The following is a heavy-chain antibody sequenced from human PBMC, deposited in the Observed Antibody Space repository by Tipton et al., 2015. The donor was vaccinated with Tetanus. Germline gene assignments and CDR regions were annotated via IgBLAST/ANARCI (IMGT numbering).Heavy chain of an antibody. CDR1: GFIFSGYW. CDR3: ARETSLTTSY. D-gene: IGHD4-17*01. V-gene: IGHV3-7*01. CDR2: IKEDESEH. J-gene: IGHJ1*01. Sequence: SLRLSCAASGFIFSGYWMGWVRQAPGKGLEWVANIKEDESEHQYVDSVKGRFTISRDNSKNTLFLQMNSLRADDTAVYYCARETSLTTSYWGQGTLVTVSS.